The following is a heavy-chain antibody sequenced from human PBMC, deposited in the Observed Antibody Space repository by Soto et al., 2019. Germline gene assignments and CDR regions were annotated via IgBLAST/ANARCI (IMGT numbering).Heavy chain of an antibody. CDR1: GGFVSSGSYY. CDR2: MSHSGGT. D-gene: IGHD1-1*01. Sequence: QVQLQQWGAGLLKPSETLSLTCAVYGGFVSSGSYYWGWIRQPPEKGLEWIGEMSHSGGTHFNPSLKSRVIISVDTSKNQFSLKMSSVTAADTALYYCVRVERGTATTVVDAFDIWGPGTMVTVSS. CDR3: VRVERGTATTVVDAFDI. J-gene: IGHJ3*02. V-gene: IGHV4-34*01.